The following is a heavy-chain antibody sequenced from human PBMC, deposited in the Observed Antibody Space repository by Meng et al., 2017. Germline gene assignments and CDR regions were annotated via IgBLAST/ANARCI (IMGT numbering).Heavy chain of an antibody. CDR1: GFTFSSYW. D-gene: IGHD2-15*01. V-gene: IGHV3-21*01. CDR3: ARGYYFYYGMDV. CDR2: ISSSSSYI. Sequence: GESLKISCAASGFTFSSYWMSWVRQAPGKGLEWVSSISSSSSYIYYADSVKGRFTISRDNAKNSLYLQMNSLRAEDTAVYYCARGYYFYYGMDVWGQGTMVTVSS. J-gene: IGHJ6*02.